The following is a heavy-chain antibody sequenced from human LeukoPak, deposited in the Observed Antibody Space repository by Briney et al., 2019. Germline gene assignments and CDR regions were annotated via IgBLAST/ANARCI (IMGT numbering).Heavy chain of an antibody. Sequence: GASVKVSCKASGYTFTSYGISWVRQAPGQGLEWMGGIIPIFGTANYAQKFQGRVTITADKSTSTAYMELSSLRSEGTAVYYCARDFGSRGEWWFDPWGQGTLVTVSS. CDR3: ARDFGSRGEWWFDP. V-gene: IGHV1-69*06. D-gene: IGHD3-10*01. CDR2: IIPIFGTA. J-gene: IGHJ5*02. CDR1: GYTFTSYG.